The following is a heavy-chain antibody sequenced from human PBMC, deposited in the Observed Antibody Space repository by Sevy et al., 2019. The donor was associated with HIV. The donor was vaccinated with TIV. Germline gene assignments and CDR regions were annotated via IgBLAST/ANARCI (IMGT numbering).Heavy chain of an antibody. CDR2: INRDESAT. J-gene: IGHJ4*02. D-gene: IGHD6-19*01. CDR1: GFSFRSYW. CDR3: VTDDRPSGWLFDF. Sequence: GGSLRLSCAASGFSFRSYWMTWVRQAPGKGLEWVANINRDESATNYVGSVKGRFTIFRDNAKNLHYLQMNSLRVDDTAVYYCVTDDRPSGWLFDFWGPGTQVTVSS. V-gene: IGHV3-7*01.